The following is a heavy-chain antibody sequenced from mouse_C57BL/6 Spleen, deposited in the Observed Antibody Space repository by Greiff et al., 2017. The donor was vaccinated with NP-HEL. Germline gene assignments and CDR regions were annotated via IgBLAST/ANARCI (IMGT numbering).Heavy chain of an antibody. Sequence: DVKLQESGPGLVKPSQSLSLTCSVTGYSITSGYYWNWIRQFPGNKLEWMGYISYDGSNNYNPSLKNRISITRDTSKNQFFLKLNSVTTEDTATYYCARPNWDYAMDYWGQGTSVTVSS. CDR3: ARPNWDYAMDY. CDR1: GYSITSGYY. CDR2: ISYDGSN. J-gene: IGHJ4*01. D-gene: IGHD4-1*01. V-gene: IGHV3-6*01.